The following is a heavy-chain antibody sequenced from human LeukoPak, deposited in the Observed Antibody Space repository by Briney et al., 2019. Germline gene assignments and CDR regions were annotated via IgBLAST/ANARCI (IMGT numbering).Heavy chain of an antibody. J-gene: IGHJ4*02. CDR2: IYYSGST. Sequence: PSETLSLTCTVSGGSISSGDYYWGWIRQPPGKGLEWIGYIYYSGSTYYNPSLKSRVTISVDTSKNQFSLKLSSVTAADTAVYYCARADYDFWSGYSSLPDYWGQGTLVTVSS. D-gene: IGHD3-3*01. V-gene: IGHV4-30-4*01. CDR1: GGSISSGDYY. CDR3: ARADYDFWSGYSSLPDY.